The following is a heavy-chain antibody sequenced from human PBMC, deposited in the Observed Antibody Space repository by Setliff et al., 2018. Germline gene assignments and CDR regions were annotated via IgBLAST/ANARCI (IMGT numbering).Heavy chain of an antibody. CDR1: GYTFTSHY. V-gene: IGHV1-46*01. CDR3: ARDVFPYHYEGAFDI. J-gene: IGHJ3*02. CDR2: INPSSGRT. Sequence: AASVKVSCQASGYTFTSHYMHWVRQAPGLGLEWMGTINPSSGRTSYAQKVQGRVTMTRDTSTSTVYMDMSSLRSEDTAVYYCARDVFPYHYEGAFDIWGQGTMVTVSS. D-gene: IGHD3-22*01.